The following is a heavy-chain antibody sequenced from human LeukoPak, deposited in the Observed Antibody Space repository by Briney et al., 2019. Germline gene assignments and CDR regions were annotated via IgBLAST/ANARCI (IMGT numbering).Heavy chain of an antibody. CDR1: GGSISSYY. CDR2: INHSGST. D-gene: IGHD2-2*01. CDR3: ARLDALYCSSTSCRNLDY. Sequence: PSETLSLTCTVSGGSISSYYWSWIRQPPGKGLEWIGEINHSGSTNYNPSLKSRVTISVDTSKNQFSLKLSSVTAADTAVYYCARLDALYCSSTSCRNLDYWGQGTLVTVSS. V-gene: IGHV4-34*01. J-gene: IGHJ4*02.